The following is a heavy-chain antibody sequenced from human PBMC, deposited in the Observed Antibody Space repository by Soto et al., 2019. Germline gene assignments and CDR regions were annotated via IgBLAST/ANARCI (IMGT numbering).Heavy chain of an antibody. D-gene: IGHD2-15*01. Sequence: PGGSLRLSCAASGVTFSSYSMNWVRQAPGKGLEWVSYISSSSSTIYYADSVKGRFTISRDNAKNSLYLQMNSLRAEDTAVYYCARVRVEIDYWGQGTLVTVSS. CDR2: ISSSSSTI. J-gene: IGHJ4*02. CDR3: ARVRVEIDY. V-gene: IGHV3-48*01. CDR1: GVTFSSYS.